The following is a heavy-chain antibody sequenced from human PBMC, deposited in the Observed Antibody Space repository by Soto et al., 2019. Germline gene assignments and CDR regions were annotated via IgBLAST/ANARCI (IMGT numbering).Heavy chain of an antibody. V-gene: IGHV1-3*01. CDR1: GYTCTSYS. J-gene: IGHJ4*02. D-gene: IGHD1-20*01. CDR2: INAGNGNT. CDR3: ARGITLPTPLDY. Sequence: AXVRFSCKASGYTCTSYSMPWVLQAPGQRLEWMGWINAGNGNTKYSQKFQGRVTITRDTSASTAYMELSSLRSEDTAVYYCARGITLPTPLDYWGQGTLVTVSS.